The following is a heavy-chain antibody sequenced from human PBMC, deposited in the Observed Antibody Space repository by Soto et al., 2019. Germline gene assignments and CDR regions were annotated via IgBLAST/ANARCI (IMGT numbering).Heavy chain of an antibody. CDR2: IRNKANSYAT. V-gene: IGHV3-73*01. D-gene: IGHD6-6*01. Sequence: EVQLVESGGGLVQPGGSLKLSCAASGFTFSGSAMHWVRQASGKGLEWVGRIRNKANSYATTYAASVKGRFTISRDDSKNTAYLQMNSLKTEDTAVYYCTREIYSSSSEGWFDPWGQGTLVTVSS. CDR3: TREIYSSSSEGWFDP. CDR1: GFTFSGSA. J-gene: IGHJ5*02.